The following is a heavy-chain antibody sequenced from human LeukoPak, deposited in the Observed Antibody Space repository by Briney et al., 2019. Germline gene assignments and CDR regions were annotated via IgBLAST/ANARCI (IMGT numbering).Heavy chain of an antibody. CDR1: GGSFSGYY. CDR2: INHSGST. CDR3: ARVKIIDSSSPRSWFDP. D-gene: IGHD6-13*01. J-gene: IGHJ5*02. Sequence: SGTLSLTCAVYGGSFSGYYWSWICQPPGKGLEWIGEINHSGSTNYNPSLKSRVTISVDTSKNQFSLKLSSVTAADTAVYYCARVKIIDSSSPRSWFDPWGQGTLVTVSS. V-gene: IGHV4-34*01.